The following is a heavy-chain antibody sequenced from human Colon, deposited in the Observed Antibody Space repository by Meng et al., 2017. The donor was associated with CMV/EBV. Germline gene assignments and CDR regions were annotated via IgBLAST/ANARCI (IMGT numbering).Heavy chain of an antibody. D-gene: IGHD1-26*01. CDR2: IVPIVSRT. J-gene: IGHJ4*02. V-gene: IGHV1-69*10. CDR3: ATGGAAQSSTNRNHFDY. CDR1: GYMFISYG. Sequence: SVKVSCKASGYMFISYGITWVRQAPGQGLEWLGGIVPIVSRTNYAQKFQGRVTITADKSTSTAYMELSSLRSEDTALYFCATGGAAQSSTNRNHFDYWGQGTLVTVSS.